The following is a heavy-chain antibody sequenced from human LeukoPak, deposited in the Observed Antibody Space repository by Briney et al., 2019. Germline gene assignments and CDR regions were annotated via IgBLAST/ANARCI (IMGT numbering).Heavy chain of an antibody. CDR2: IKDDGRDK. J-gene: IGHJ4*02. D-gene: IGHD3/OR15-3a*01. Sequence: SXRXXCTASGFTFRSYWMTWVRQAPGKGLEWVANIKDDGRDKKYVDSVKGRFTISRDNAKNSLYLQMSSLTAEDTAVYYCARDPGTGFDSWGQGTLVTVSS. V-gene: IGHV3-7*03. CDR3: ARDPGTGFDS. CDR1: GFTFRSYW.